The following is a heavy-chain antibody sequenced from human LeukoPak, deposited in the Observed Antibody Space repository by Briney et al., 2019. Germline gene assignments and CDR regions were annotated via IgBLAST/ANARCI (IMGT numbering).Heavy chain of an antibody. CDR3: ARDREMATIRSLGY. CDR2: IYTSGST. V-gene: IGHV4-4*07. J-gene: IGHJ4*02. CDR1: GGSISSYY. D-gene: IGHD5-24*01. Sequence: PSETLSLTCTVSGGSISSYYWSWIRQPAGKGLEWIGRIYTSGSTNYNPSLKSRVTMSVDTSKNQFSLKLSSVTAADTAVYYCARDREMATIRSLGYWGQGTLVTVSS.